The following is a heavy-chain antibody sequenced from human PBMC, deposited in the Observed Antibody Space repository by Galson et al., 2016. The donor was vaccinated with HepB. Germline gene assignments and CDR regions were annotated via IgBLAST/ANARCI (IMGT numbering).Heavy chain of an antibody. J-gene: IGHJ4*02. Sequence: SVKVSCKASGYIFTSYGITWVRQAPGQGFEWMGWISTYYHNTKYAQKFQGRVTMNTDTSTSTAYMELRSLRSDDTAVYYCVRDDLRWGTYYPFDSWGQGTLVTVSS. CDR2: ISTYYHNT. V-gene: IGHV1-18*04. CDR3: VRDDLRWGTYYPFDS. D-gene: IGHD3-10*01. CDR1: GYIFTSYG.